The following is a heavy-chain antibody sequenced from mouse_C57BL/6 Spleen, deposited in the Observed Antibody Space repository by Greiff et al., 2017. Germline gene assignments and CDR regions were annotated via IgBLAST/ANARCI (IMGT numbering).Heavy chain of an antibody. J-gene: IGHJ2*01. D-gene: IGHD1-1*01. V-gene: IGHV1-82*01. CDR2: IYPGDGDT. Sequence: VQLQQSGPELVQPGASVKISCKASGYAFSSSWMNWVKQRPGKGLEWIGRIYPGDGDTNYNGKFKGKATLTADKSSSTAYMQLSSLTSEDSAVYFCARDYGSSLYYWGQGTTLTVSS. CDR1: GYAFSSSW. CDR3: ARDYGSSLYY.